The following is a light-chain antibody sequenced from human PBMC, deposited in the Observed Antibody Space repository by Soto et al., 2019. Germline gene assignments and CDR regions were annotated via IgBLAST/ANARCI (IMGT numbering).Light chain of an antibody. Sequence: DIHMTQSPSTLSASVGDRVTIACRASQTSEKWLAWYQQKPGKASKLLIYKASNLEGWVPSRFSGSGSGTEYTLTISILQPDDFATYYCQQYYRYWTFGQGTKVEIK. V-gene: IGKV1-5*03. J-gene: IGKJ1*01. CDR2: KAS. CDR3: QQYYRYWT. CDR1: QTSEKW.